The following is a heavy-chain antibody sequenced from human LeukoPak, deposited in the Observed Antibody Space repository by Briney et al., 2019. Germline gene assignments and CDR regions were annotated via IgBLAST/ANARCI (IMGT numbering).Heavy chain of an antibody. CDR2: IYYSGST. CDR1: GGSISSYH. J-gene: IGHJ1*01. D-gene: IGHD3-10*01. CDR3: ARDEVRFPRVFQH. V-gene: IGHV4-59*01. Sequence: SQTLSLTCTVSGGSISSYHWSWIRQPPGKELEWIGNIYYSGSTNYNPSLKSRVTISLDTSKDQFSLKLSSVTAADTAVYYCARDEVRFPRVFQHWGQGTLVTVSS.